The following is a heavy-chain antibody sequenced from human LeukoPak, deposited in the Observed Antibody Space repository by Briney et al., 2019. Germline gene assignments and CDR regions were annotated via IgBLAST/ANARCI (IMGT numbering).Heavy chain of an antibody. CDR3: ARHCCSGPAKRVFDI. CDR1: GSSIISSDYH. V-gene: IGHV4-39*01. CDR2: ISYSGNT. D-gene: IGHD2-15*01. Sequence: SETLSLTRTVSGSSIISSDYHWGWVRQPPGKGLEWIGTISYSGNTDYNPSLRSRVTISVDTSNNQFSLRLGSVTAADTAVYHCARHCCSGPAKRVFDIWGQGTMVTVSS. J-gene: IGHJ3*02.